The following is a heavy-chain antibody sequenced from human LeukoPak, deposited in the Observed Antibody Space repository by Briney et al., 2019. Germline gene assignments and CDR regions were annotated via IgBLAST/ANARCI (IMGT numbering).Heavy chain of an antibody. CDR2: ISFDGIDQ. CDR3: AKVFVLMRGTPENWFDP. Sequence: GGSLRLSCAASGFTFCDYAMHWGGQAPGKGLDWVAVISFDGIDQYYADSVRGRFTFSRDNSENTLYLQMNSLRIEDTALYFCAKVFVLMRGTPENWFDPWGQGTLVTVSS. V-gene: IGHV3-30*18. D-gene: IGHD1-14*01. J-gene: IGHJ5*02. CDR1: GFTFCDYA.